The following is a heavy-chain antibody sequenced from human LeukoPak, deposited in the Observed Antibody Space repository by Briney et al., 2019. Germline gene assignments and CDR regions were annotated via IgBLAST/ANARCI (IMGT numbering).Heavy chain of an antibody. CDR3: AKDTGIAAAGSDY. D-gene: IGHD6-13*01. V-gene: IGHV3-30*18. CDR2: ISYDGSNK. CDR1: GFTFSSYG. Sequence: GGSLRLSCAASGFTFSSYGMPWVRQAPGKGLEWVAVISYDGSNKYYADSVKGRFTISRDNSKNTLYLQMNSLRAEDTAVYYCAKDTGIAAAGSDYWGQGTLVTVSS. J-gene: IGHJ4*02.